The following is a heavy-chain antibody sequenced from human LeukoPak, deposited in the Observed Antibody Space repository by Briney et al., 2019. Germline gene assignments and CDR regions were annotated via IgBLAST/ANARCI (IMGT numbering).Heavy chain of an antibody. CDR1: GGSISSNSYY. J-gene: IGHJ5*02. Sequence: SETLSLTCTVSGGSISSNSYYWGWIRQPPGKGLEWIGSIYHSGSTYYNPSLKSRVTISVDTSKNQFSLKLSSVTAADTAVYYCARDRYYYDSSGQPNWFDPWGQGTLVTVSS. CDR3: ARDRYYYDSSGQPNWFDP. CDR2: IYHSGST. V-gene: IGHV4-39*07. D-gene: IGHD3-22*01.